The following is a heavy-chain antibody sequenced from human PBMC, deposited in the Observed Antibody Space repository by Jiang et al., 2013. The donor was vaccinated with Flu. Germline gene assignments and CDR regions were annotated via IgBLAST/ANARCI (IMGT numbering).Heavy chain of an antibody. CDR3: AREVETGTTRFDY. J-gene: IGHJ4*02. CDR1: GDSITSDY. D-gene: IGHD1-7*01. Sequence: GLVKPSETLSLTCTVSGDSITSDYWSWIRQPPGKGLEWIGYIYYSGSTKYNPSLKSRVTISIDTSKTQFSLKLSSVTAADTAVYYCAREVETGTTRFDYWGQGTLVTVSS. CDR2: IYYSGST. V-gene: IGHV4-59*01.